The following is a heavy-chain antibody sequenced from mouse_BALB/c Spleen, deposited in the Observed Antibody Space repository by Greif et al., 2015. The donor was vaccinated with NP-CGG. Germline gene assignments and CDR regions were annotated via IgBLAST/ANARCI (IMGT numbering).Heavy chain of an antibody. Sequence: QVQLQQSGPGLVAPSQSLSITCTVSGFSLTSYGVHWVRQPPGKGLEWLGVIWAGGSTNYNSALMSRLSISKDNSKSQVFLKMNSLQTDDTAMYYCARERSMITYYFDHWGQGTTLTVSS. CDR3: ARERSMITYYFDH. V-gene: IGHV2-9*02. D-gene: IGHD2-4*01. CDR1: GFSLTSYG. J-gene: IGHJ2*01. CDR2: IWAGGST.